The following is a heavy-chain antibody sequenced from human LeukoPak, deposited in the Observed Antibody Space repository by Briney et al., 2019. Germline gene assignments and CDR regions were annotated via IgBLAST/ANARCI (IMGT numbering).Heavy chain of an antibody. CDR1: GYSISSDYY. Sequence: TPSETLSLTCTVSGYSISSDYYWGWIRQPPGKGLEWIGSIYHSGSTYYKSSLKSRVTISVDTSKNQFSLKLSSVTAADTAVYYCARAGSGTYYKGFDSWGQGTLVTVAS. V-gene: IGHV4-38-2*02. D-gene: IGHD3-10*01. J-gene: IGHJ4*02. CDR3: ARAGSGTYYKGFDS. CDR2: IYHSGST.